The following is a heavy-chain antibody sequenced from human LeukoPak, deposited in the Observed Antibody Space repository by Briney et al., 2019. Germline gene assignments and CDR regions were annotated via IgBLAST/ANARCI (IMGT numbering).Heavy chain of an antibody. CDR3: ASGSRVEMATTPFYFDY. D-gene: IGHD5-24*01. V-gene: IGHV1-46*01. Sequence: ASVKVSCKASGGTFSSYAISWVRQAPGQGLEWVGVINPRSGSTSYTRKFQGRVTMVRDTSTSTVYMEMSSLRSEDTAVFYCASGSRVEMATTPFYFDYWGQGTLVTVSS. CDR2: INPRSGST. J-gene: IGHJ4*02. CDR1: GGTFSSYA.